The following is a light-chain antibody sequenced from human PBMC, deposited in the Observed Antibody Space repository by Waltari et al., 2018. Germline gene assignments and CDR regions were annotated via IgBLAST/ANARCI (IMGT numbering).Light chain of an antibody. V-gene: IGLV2-14*01. CDR3: SSYTSSSSWE. J-gene: IGLJ3*02. CDR1: SSDVGGYTY. Sequence: QSALTQPASVSGSPGQSITISCTGTSSDVGGYTYVSWYQQHPGKAPKLMIYDVSKRPSGVSNRFSGSKSGNTASLTISGLQAEDEADYYCSSYTSSSSWEFGGGTKLTVL. CDR2: DVS.